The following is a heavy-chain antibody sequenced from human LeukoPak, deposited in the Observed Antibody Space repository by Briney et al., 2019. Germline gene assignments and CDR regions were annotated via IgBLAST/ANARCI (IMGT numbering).Heavy chain of an antibody. J-gene: IGHJ4*02. CDR2: IWYDGSNK. CDR3: ANVPLASVSLFDY. V-gene: IGHV3-33*06. CDR1: GFTFSSYG. Sequence: GGSLRLSCAASGFTFSSYGMHWVRQAPGKGLEWVAVIWYDGSNKYYADSVKGRFTISRDNSKNTLYLQMNSLRAEDTAVYYCANVPLASVSLFDYWGQGTLVTVSS.